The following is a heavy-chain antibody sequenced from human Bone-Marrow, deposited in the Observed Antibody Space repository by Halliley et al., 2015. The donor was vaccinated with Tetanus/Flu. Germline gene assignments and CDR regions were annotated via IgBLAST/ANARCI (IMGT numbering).Heavy chain of an antibody. CDR1: GYMFPNYW. D-gene: IGHD3-10*01. CDR3: ARTDYGSGTPFFDF. CDR2: IFPDDSDI. Sequence: QLVQSGAEVKKPGESLKISCKGSGYMFPNYWIGWVRQMSGKGLEWMGIIFPDDSDIRYSPSFQGQVTISADKSISTAYLQWSSLKATDTAMYYCARTDYGSGTPFFDFWGQGSLVTVSS. J-gene: IGHJ4*02. V-gene: IGHV5-51*03.